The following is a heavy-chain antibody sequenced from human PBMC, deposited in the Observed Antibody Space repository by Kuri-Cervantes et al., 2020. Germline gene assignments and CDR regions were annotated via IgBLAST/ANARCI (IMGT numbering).Heavy chain of an antibody. CDR1: GYSISSGDY. CDR2: INHSGST. V-gene: IGHV4-38-2*01. CDR3: ARAGSYRGWGRFGFDY. D-gene: IGHD1-26*01. Sequence: SQTLSLTCAVSGYSISSGDYWGWIRQPPGKGLEWIGEINHSGSTNYNPSLKSRVTISVDTSKNQFSLKLSSVTAADTAVYYCARAGSYRGWGRFGFDYWGQGTLVTVSS. J-gene: IGHJ4*02.